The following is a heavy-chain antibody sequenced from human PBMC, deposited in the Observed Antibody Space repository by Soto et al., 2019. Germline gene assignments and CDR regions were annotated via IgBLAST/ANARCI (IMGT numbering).Heavy chain of an antibody. D-gene: IGHD6-13*01. Sequence: QITLKESCPTLVKPTQTLTLTCTFSGFSLSTSGVGVGWIRQPPGKALEWLALIYWDDDKRYSPSLKSRLTITKDTSKNQVVLTMTNMDPVDTATYYCYSSSWYGWFDPWGQGTLVTVSS. CDR3: YSSSWYGWFDP. V-gene: IGHV2-5*02. J-gene: IGHJ5*02. CDR1: GFSLSTSGVG. CDR2: IYWDDDK.